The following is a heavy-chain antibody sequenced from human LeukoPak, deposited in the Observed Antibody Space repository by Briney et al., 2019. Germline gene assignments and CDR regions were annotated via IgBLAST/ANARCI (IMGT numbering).Heavy chain of an antibody. J-gene: IGHJ4*02. Sequence: GGSLRLSCEASGFTFSTFAMIWVRQPPGKGLEWVAFIWYDGSNKYYADSVKGRFTISRDNSKNTLYLQMNSLRAEDTAVYYCAKDYDYGDYSVDYWGQGTLVTVSS. CDR1: GFTFSTFA. CDR3: AKDYDYGDYSVDY. V-gene: IGHV3-30*02. CDR2: IWYDGSNK. D-gene: IGHD4-17*01.